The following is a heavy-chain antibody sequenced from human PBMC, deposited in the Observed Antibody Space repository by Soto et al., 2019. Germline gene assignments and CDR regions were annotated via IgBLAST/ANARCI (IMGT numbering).Heavy chain of an antibody. Sequence: SETLSLTCAVYGGSFSGYYWSWIRQPPGKGLEWIGEINHSGSTNYNPSLKSRVTISVDTSKNQFSLKLSSVTAADTAVYYCARGGRTGYRPRIGLFDPWGQGTLVTAPQ. D-gene: IGHD6-13*01. CDR1: GGSFSGYY. CDR2: INHSGST. CDR3: ARGGRTGYRPRIGLFDP. V-gene: IGHV4-34*01. J-gene: IGHJ5*02.